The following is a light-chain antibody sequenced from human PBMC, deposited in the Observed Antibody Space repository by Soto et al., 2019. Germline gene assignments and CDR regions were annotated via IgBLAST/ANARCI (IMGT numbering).Light chain of an antibody. CDR2: DAS. Sequence: EILLTQSPATLSLSPGERATLSCRASQSVNSYLAWYQQKPGQAPRLLIYDASNRATGIPARFSGSGSGTDFTLTISSLEPEGFEVYYCQRRSDWPLPFGGGTKVEI. CDR3: QRRSDWPLP. J-gene: IGKJ4*01. CDR1: QSVNSY. V-gene: IGKV3-11*01.